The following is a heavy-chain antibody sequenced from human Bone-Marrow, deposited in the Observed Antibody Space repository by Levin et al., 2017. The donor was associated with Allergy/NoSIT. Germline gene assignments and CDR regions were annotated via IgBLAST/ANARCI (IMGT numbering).Heavy chain of an antibody. J-gene: IGHJ4*02. V-gene: IGHV3-74*01. CDR2: INSDGSST. CDR1: GVPFSGYW. Sequence: PGESLKISCAASGVPFSGYWMHWVRQAPGKGLMWVSRINSDGSSTNYADSVKGRFTISRDNDKNTLYLQMNSLRADDTAVYYCARAPFGGFDYWGQGTLVTVSS. CDR3: ARAPFGGFDY. D-gene: IGHD4-23*01.